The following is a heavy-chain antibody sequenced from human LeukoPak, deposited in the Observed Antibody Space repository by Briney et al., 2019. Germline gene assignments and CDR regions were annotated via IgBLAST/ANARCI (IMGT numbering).Heavy chain of an antibody. CDR1: GGSISSYY. V-gene: IGHV4-59*08. D-gene: IGHD2-2*01. CDR3: ARVRVVPAYSYYYMDV. J-gene: IGHJ6*03. CDR2: IYYSGST. Sequence: SETLSLTCTVSGGSISSYYWSWIRQPPGKGLEWIGYIYYSGSTNYNPSLKSRVTISVDTSKNQFSLKLSSVTAADTAVYYCARVRVVPAYSYYYMDVWGKGTTVTVSS.